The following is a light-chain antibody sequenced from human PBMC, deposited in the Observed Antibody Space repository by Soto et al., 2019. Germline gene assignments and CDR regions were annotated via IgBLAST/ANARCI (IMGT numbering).Light chain of an antibody. CDR3: QQYNKWPPTGWGYT. V-gene: IGKV3-15*01. J-gene: IGKJ2*01. Sequence: EIVMTQSPATLSVSPGERATLSCRASQSVSSNLAWYQQKPGQAPRLLIYGASTRATGIPARFSGSGSGTEFTLTISSLQSEDFAVYYCQQYNKWPPTGWGYTFGQGTKLEIK. CDR1: QSVSSN. CDR2: GAS.